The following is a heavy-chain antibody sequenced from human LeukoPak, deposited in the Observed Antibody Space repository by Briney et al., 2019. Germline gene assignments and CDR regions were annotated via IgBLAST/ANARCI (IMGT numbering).Heavy chain of an antibody. J-gene: IGHJ4*02. CDR2: IGTYSGNK. Sequence: ASVKVSCKTSGYTFTNNAITRVRQAPGQGLEWMGWIGTYSGNKNLAQKFQGRVTMTTDTPTSTAYMELKSLRSDDTAVYFCARGGSGAYCPGFWGQGTLVIVSS. CDR3: ARGGSGAYCPGF. CDR1: GYTFTNNA. V-gene: IGHV1-18*01. D-gene: IGHD3-10*01.